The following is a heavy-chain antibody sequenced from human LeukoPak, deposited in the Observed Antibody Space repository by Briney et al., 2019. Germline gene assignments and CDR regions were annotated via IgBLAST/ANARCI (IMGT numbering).Heavy chain of an antibody. D-gene: IGHD6-19*01. CDR3: ARRQYSSGWYDY. V-gene: IGHV4-59*11. CDR2: IYYSGST. J-gene: IGHJ4*02. Sequence: SETLSLTCTVSGGSISSHYWSWIPQPPGKGLEWIGYIYYSGSTNYNPSLKSRVTISVATAKNQFSLKLSSVTAADTAVYYCARRQYSSGWYDYWGQGTLVTVSS. CDR1: GGSISSHY.